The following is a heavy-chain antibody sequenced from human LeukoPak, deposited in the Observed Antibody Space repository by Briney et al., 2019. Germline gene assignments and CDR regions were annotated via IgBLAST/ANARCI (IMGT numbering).Heavy chain of an antibody. D-gene: IGHD3-3*01. J-gene: IGHJ6*03. CDR2: ISSSSSYI. CDR1: GFTFSSYS. Sequence: GGSLRLSCAASGFTFSSYSMNWVRQAPGKGLEWVSSISSSSSYIYYADSVKGRFTISRDNAKNSLYLQMNSLRAEDTAVYYCARVGPRDDFWSGYPYYYYYMDVWGKGTTVTVSS. CDR3: ARVGPRDDFWSGYPYYYYYMDV. V-gene: IGHV3-21*01.